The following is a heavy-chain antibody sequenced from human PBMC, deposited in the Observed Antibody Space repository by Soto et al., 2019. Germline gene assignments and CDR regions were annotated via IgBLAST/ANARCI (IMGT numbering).Heavy chain of an antibody. D-gene: IGHD3-10*01. Sequence: DVQLVESGGGVVRPGGSLRLSCAASGFSFDDSGFNWVRQAPGKGLEWVSFINWNGDSTGYADSVKGRFTISRDNAKKSLFLQMNSLRVEDTAFYYCARDCYGSGSHFDSWSQGTLVTVSS. CDR1: GFSFDDSG. V-gene: IGHV3-20*04. CDR2: INWNGDST. J-gene: IGHJ4*02. CDR3: ARDCYGSGSHFDS.